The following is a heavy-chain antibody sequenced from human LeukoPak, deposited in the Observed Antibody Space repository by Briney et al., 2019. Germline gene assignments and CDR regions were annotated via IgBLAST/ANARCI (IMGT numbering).Heavy chain of an antibody. V-gene: IGHV4-38-2*02. CDR3: ARHIPYFDDSSGYFHP. CDR2: LFHSGDS. Sequence: SETLSLTCTVSGDSITSGHFWGWIRQTPGKGLEWIGNLFHSGDSYYNPSLKSRVTMSMDTSKNHFSLNLTSVTAADTAVYYCARHIPYFDDSSGYFHPWGQGTLVTVSS. D-gene: IGHD3-22*01. CDR1: GDSITSGHF. J-gene: IGHJ5*02.